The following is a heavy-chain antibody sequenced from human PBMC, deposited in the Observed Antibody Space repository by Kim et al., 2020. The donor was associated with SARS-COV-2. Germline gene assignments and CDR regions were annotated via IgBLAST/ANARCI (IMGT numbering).Heavy chain of an antibody. V-gene: IGHV1-18*01. CDR1: VYTFTSYG. CDR3: AREGGITIFGVVIQPGGYFDY. Sequence: ASVKVSCKASVYTFTSYGISWVRQAPGQGLAWMGLISAYNGNTNYAQKLQGRVTMTTDTSTSTAYMELRSLRSDDTAVYYCAREGGITIFGVVIQPGGYFDYWGQGTRVTVSS. D-gene: IGHD3-3*01. J-gene: IGHJ4*02. CDR2: ISAYNGNT.